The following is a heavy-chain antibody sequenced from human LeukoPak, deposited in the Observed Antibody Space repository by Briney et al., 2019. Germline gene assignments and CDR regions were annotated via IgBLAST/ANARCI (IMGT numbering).Heavy chain of an antibody. V-gene: IGHV4-34*01. Sequence: KASETLSLTCAVYGVSFSGYYWSWIRQPPGKGLEWIGEINHSGSTNYNPSLKSRVTISVDTSKNQFSLKLSSVTAADTAVYYCARLGWVGNWFDPWGQGTLVTVSS. CDR3: ARLGWVGNWFDP. J-gene: IGHJ5*02. CDR2: INHSGST. CDR1: GVSFSGYY. D-gene: IGHD2-15*01.